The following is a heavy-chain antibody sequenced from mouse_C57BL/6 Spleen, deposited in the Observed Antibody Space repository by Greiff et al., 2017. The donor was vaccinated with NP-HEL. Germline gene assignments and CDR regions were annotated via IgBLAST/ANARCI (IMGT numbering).Heavy chain of an antibody. CDR1: GFTFSDYG. J-gene: IGHJ4*01. V-gene: IGHV5-17*01. CDR2: ISSGSSTI. CDR3: ARGDYYGRDYAMDY. Sequence: EVQGVESGGGLVKPGGSLKLSCAASGFTFSDYGMHWVRQAPEKGLEWVAYISSGSSTIYHADTVKGRFTISRDNAKNTLVLQMTSLRSEDTAMYYCARGDYYGRDYAMDYWGQGTSVTVSS. D-gene: IGHD1-1*01.